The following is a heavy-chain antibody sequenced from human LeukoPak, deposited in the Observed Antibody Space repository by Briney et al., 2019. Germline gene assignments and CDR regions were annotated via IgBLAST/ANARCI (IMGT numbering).Heavy chain of an antibody. CDR2: IYYSGST. CDR1: GGSISSSSYY. CDR3: PSDHAY. J-gene: IGHJ4*02. Sequence: PSETLSLTCTVSGGSISSSSYYWGWIRQPPGTGLEWIGSIYYSGSTYYNPSLKSRVTISVDTSNNQFSLKLSSVTAADTAVYYCPSDHAYRGQGTLVTVSS. V-gene: IGHV4-39*07.